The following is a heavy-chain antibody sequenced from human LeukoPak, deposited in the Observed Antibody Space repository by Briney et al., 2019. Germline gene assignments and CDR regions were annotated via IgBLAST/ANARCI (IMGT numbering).Heavy chain of an antibody. CDR2: IWYDGSQR. J-gene: IGHJ4*02. V-gene: IGHV3-33*01. Sequence: PGGSLRLSCVASGFIFSTYGLHWVRQSPGRGLEWVAVIWYDGSQRYYADSVKGRFTISRDDSQNTIYLQMDSLRAEDMAVYYCATSSPRNYFDHWGQGTLVTVSS. CDR3: ATSSPRNYFDH. CDR1: GFIFSTYG. D-gene: IGHD1-14*01.